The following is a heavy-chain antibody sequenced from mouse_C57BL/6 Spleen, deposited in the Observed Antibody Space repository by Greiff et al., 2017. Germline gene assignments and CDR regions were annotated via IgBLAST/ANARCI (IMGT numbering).Heavy chain of an antibody. CDR2: IDPENGDT. CDR3: TTEGKVLLFAY. Sequence: DVQLVESGAELVRPGASVKLSCTASGFNIKDDYMHWVKQRPEQGLEWIGWIDPENGDTEYASKFQGKATITADTSSNTAYLQLSSLTSEDTAVYYCTTEGKVLLFAYWGQGTLVTVSA. CDR1: GFNIKDDY. D-gene: IGHD2-14*01. J-gene: IGHJ3*01. V-gene: IGHV14-4*01.